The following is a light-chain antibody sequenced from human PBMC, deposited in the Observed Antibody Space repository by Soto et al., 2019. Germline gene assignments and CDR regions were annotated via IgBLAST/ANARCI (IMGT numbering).Light chain of an antibody. J-gene: IGKJ1*01. CDR1: QSISNF. CDR2: AAS. CDR3: QQYGSSGT. Sequence: DIQMTQSPSSLSASVGDRVTITCRASQSISNFLNWYQQKPGKAPKFLIYAASSLRSGVTSRFSGSGSGTDFTLTISSLQREDFAVYYCQQYGSSGTFGQGTKVDI. V-gene: IGKV1-39*01.